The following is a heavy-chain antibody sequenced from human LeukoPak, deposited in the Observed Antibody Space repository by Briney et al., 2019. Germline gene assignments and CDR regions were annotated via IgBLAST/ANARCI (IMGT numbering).Heavy chain of an antibody. CDR3: ARAGERYCSGGSCKEPIDY. CDR2: ISYDGSNK. J-gene: IGHJ4*02. Sequence: RGSLRLSCAASGFTLSTYAMHWVRQAPGKGLGWVAVISYDGSNKYYADSVKGRLTTSRDKSKNTLYLQMNSLRAEDTAVYYCARAGERYCSGGSCKEPIDYWGQGTLVTVSS. CDR1: GFTLSTYA. D-gene: IGHD2-15*01. V-gene: IGHV3-30-3*01.